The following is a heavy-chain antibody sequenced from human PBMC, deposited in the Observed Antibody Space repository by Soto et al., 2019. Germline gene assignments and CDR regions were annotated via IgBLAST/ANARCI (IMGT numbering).Heavy chain of an antibody. Sequence: SETLSLTCTVSGGSISSGGYYWSWIRQHPGKGLEWIGYIYYSGSTYYNPSLKSRVTISVDTSKNQFSLKLSSVTAADTAVYYCAREATGIYFDYWGQGNLVTVSA. CDR2: IYYSGST. CDR3: AREATGIYFDY. D-gene: IGHD1-1*01. CDR1: GGSISSGGYY. J-gene: IGHJ4*02. V-gene: IGHV4-31*03.